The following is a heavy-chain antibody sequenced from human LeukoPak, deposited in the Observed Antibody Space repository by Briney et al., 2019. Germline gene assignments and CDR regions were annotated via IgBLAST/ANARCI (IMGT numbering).Heavy chain of an antibody. Sequence: ASVKVSCKASGYTFTSYGISWVRQAPGQGLEWMGWNSAYNGNTNYAQKLQGRVTMTTDTSTSTAYMELRSLRSDDTAVYYCARDESVDIVVVPAATLDYWGQGTLVTVSS. CDR3: ARDESVDIVVVPAATLDY. CDR1: GYTFTSYG. D-gene: IGHD2-2*03. J-gene: IGHJ4*02. CDR2: NSAYNGNT. V-gene: IGHV1-18*01.